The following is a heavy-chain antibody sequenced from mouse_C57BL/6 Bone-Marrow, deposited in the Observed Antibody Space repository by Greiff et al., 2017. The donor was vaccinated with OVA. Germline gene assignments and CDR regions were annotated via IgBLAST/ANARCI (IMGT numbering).Heavy chain of an antibody. V-gene: IGHV1-64*01. CDR1: GYTFTSYW. J-gene: IGHJ1*03. CDR3: ASKGPNLVPDV. D-gene: IGHD5-1*01. Sequence: QVQLQQPGAELVKPGASVKLSCKASGYTFTSYWMHWVKQRPGQGLEWIGMIHPNSGSTNYNEKFKSKATLTVDKSSSTAYMQLSSLTSEDSAVYYCASKGPNLVPDVWGTGTTVTVSS. CDR2: IHPNSGST.